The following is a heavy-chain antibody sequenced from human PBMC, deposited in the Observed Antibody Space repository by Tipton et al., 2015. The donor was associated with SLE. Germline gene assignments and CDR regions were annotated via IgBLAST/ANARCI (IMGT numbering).Heavy chain of an antibody. CDR1: GFTFTTYA. CDR3: AKHLGDYGGNPFDY. D-gene: IGHD4/OR15-4a*01. CDR2: MYSGGSK. J-gene: IGHJ4*02. V-gene: IGHV3-23*03. Sequence: SLRLSCAASGFTFTTYAMSWVRQAPGKGLEWVAFMYSGGSKYYADSVRGRFTISRDNSKSTLYLQMSSLGPQDTAIYYCAKHLGDYGGNPFDYWGQGTLVTVSS.